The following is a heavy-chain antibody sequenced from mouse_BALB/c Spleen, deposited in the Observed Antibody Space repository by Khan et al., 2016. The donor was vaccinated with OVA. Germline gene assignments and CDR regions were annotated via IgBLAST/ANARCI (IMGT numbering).Heavy chain of an antibody. CDR2: TNPTNGRT. CDR3: ARIKKIVATYFDY. J-gene: IGHJ2*01. CDR1: GYTFTSYW. Sequence: QVQLQQSGAELVKAGASVKMSCKASGYTFTSYWMHWVKQRLGQGLEWFAETNPTNGRTYYNEKFKSKATLTVDTSSSTAYMLLSGPTCEDSSVYYWARIKKIVATYFDYWGQGTTLTVSS. V-gene: IGHV1S81*02. D-gene: IGHD1-1*01.